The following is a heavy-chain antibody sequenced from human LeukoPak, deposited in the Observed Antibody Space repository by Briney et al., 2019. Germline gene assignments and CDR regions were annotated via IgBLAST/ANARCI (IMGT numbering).Heavy chain of an antibody. Sequence: ASVKVSCKASGYTFTSYYMHWVRQAPGQGLEWMGIINPSGGSTIYAQKFQGRVTMTEDTSTDTAYMELSSLRSEDTAVYYCATSISALYYFDYWGQGTLVTVSS. D-gene: IGHD2/OR15-2a*01. CDR2: INPSGGST. V-gene: IGHV1-46*01. CDR1: GYTFTSYY. J-gene: IGHJ4*02. CDR3: ATSISALYYFDY.